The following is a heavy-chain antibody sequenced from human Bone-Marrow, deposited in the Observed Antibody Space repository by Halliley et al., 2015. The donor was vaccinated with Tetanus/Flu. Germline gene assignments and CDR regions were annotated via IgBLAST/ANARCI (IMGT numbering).Heavy chain of an antibody. D-gene: IGHD3-22*01. J-gene: IGHJ4*02. CDR2: ISFDGSET. V-gene: IGHV3-30*18. CDR3: AKESFDSRGFPDS. CDR1: GFTFTAFG. Sequence: LSLTCVNSGFTFTAFGFRWVRRAPGNSLEWVAVISFDGSETLYADSVKGRFSVSRDNSKNMLFLQMNTLGPADTAVYYCAKESFDSRGFPDSWGQGTQFTVSS.